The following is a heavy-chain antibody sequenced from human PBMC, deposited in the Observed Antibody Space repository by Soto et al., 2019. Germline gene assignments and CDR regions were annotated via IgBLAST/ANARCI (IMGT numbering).Heavy chain of an antibody. CDR1: GGSFSGYY. J-gene: IGHJ4*02. CDR2: INHSGST. CDR3: ARFAAYYDILTGLHVGNYFDY. Sequence: SETLSLTCAVYGGSFSGYYWSWIRQPPGKGLEWIGEINHSGSTNYNPSLESRVTISVDTSKNQFSLKLSSVTAADTAVYYCARFAAYYDILTGLHVGNYFDYWGQGTLVTVSS. V-gene: IGHV4-34*01. D-gene: IGHD3-9*01.